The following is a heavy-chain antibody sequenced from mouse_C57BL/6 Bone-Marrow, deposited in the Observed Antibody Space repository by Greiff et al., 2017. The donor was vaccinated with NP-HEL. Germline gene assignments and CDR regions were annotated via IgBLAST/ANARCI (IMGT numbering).Heavy chain of an antibody. CDR2: INPSSGYT. CDR3: ATYFDV. V-gene: IGHV1-7*01. Sequence: QVQLQQSGAELAKPGASVKLSCKASGYTFTSYWMHWVKQRPGQGLEWIGYINPSSGYTKYKQKFKDKATLTEDKSSSTAYMQLSSLTYEDSAVYYCATYFDVWGTGTTVTVSS. CDR1: GYTFTSYW. J-gene: IGHJ1*03.